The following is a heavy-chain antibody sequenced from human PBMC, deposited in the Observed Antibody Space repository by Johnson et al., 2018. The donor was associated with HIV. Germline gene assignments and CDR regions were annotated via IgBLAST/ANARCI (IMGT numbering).Heavy chain of an antibody. Sequence: VQLVESGGGVVQPGRSLRLSCAASGFTFSSYAMHWVRQAPGKGLEWVAVISYDGSNKYYADSEGRFTISRDNSKNTLYLQMNSLRAEETAVYYCAKGGAVAGTRDAFDIWGQGTMVTVSS. CDR1: GFTFSSYA. J-gene: IGHJ3*02. V-gene: IGHV3-30-3*01. CDR3: AKGGAVAGTRDAFDI. D-gene: IGHD6-19*01. CDR2: ISYDGSNK.